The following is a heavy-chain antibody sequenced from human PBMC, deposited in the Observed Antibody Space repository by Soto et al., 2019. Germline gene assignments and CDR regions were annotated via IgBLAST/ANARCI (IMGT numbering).Heavy chain of an antibody. CDR1: GFTFTWYY. J-gene: IGHJ1*01. V-gene: IGHV1-46*03. Sequence: QVQLVQSGAEAKEPGASVKVSCKASGFTFTWYYMHWVRQAPGQGLEWMGIINPSGVSTSYAQKFQGRVTMTRDTSTSTVYMELSSLRSEDTAVYYCTRTKTNQNAEYFEYWGQGTLVTVSS. CDR2: INPSGVST. CDR3: TRTKTNQNAEYFEY.